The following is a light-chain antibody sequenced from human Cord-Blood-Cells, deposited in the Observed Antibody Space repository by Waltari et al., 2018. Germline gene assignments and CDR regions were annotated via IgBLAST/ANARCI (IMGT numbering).Light chain of an antibody. CDR3: QQSDSTPT. V-gene: IGKV1-39*01. Sequence: DIQMTQSPSSLSASVGDRVTITCRARQSISSYLNWYQQKPGNAPKLLIYAASSLQSGVPSRFSGSGSGTDFTLTISSLQPEDFATYYCQQSDSTPTFGQGTKVEIK. CDR1: QSISSY. J-gene: IGKJ1*01. CDR2: AAS.